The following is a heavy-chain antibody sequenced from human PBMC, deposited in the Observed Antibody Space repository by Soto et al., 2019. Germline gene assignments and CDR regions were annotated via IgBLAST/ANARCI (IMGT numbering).Heavy chain of an antibody. Sequence: ASETLSLTCTVSGASITGTSYWGWIRQPAGKGLEWIGRFSLSGTTNYNPSLRSRVTMSADVSKNQFSLRLTSVTAADTALYYCARGMTPPGAPAWYYFDSWGQGTLVTVSS. V-gene: IGHV4-4*07. CDR1: GASITGTSY. J-gene: IGHJ4*02. CDR2: FSLSGTT. D-gene: IGHD2-8*02. CDR3: ARGMTPPGAPAWYYFDS.